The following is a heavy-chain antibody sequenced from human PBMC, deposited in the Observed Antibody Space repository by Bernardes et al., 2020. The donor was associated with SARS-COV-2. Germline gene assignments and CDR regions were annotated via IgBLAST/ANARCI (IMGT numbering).Heavy chain of an antibody. V-gene: IGHV3-21*01. CDR3: ARDLTSSWGPYYYYYMDV. J-gene: IGHJ6*03. Sequence: GGSLRLSCAASGFTFSSYSMNWVRQAPGKGLEWVSSISSSSSYIYYADSVKGRFTISRDNAKNSLYLQMNSLRAEDTAVYYCARDLTSSWGPYYYYYMDVWGKGTTVTISS. D-gene: IGHD6-13*01. CDR2: ISSSSSYI. CDR1: GFTFSSYS.